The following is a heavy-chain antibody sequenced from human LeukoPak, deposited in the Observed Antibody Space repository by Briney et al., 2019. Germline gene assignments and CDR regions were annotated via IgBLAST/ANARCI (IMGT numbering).Heavy chain of an antibody. CDR1: GYTLTELS. CDR2: FDPEDGAT. Sequence: ASVKVSCKVSGYTLTELSMHWVRQAPGKGLEWMGGFDPEDGATIFAQKFQGRVTMTEDTPTDTAYMELSSLRSEDTAVYYCATNLATVVTPAYYWGQGTLVTVSS. CDR3: ATNLATVVTPAYY. J-gene: IGHJ4*02. D-gene: IGHD4-23*01. V-gene: IGHV1-24*01.